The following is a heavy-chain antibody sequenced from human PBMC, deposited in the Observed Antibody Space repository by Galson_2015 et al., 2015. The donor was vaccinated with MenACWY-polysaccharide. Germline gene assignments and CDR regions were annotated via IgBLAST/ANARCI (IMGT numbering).Heavy chain of an antibody. D-gene: IGHD1-26*01. J-gene: IGHJ5*01. Sequence: ETLSLTCTVSGGSMSPYHWTWIRQSPGKGLEWIGWVHHSGATKYSPSLTSRVTISLDTSENRFSLRLTSVTSADTAVYYCARIGGINRGTYYNFGWFDSWGQGTLFTVSS. CDR1: GGSMSPYH. CDR3: ARIGGINRGTYYNFGWFDS. CDR2: VHHSGAT. V-gene: IGHV4-59*01.